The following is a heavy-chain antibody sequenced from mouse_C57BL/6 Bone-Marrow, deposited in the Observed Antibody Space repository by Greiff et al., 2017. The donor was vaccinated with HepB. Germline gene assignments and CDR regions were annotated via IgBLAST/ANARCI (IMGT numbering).Heavy chain of an antibody. V-gene: IGHV14-2*01. CDR3: APTTVVDYYAMVY. CDR1: GFNIKDYY. CDR2: IDPEDGET. Sequence: VQLQQSGAELVKPGASVKLSCTASGFNIKDYYMHWVKQRTEQGLEWIGRIDPEDGETKYAPKFQGKATITADTSSHTAYLKLSSLTSEYTAVYYCAPTTVVDYYAMVYWGQGTSVTVSS. J-gene: IGHJ4*01. D-gene: IGHD1-1*01.